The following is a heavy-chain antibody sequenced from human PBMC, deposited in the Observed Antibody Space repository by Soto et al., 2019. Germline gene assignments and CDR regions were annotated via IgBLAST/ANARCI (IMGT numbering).Heavy chain of an antibody. CDR3: AREYLDIVLVPAAIPPYYYYGMDV. CDR1: GFTVSSNY. Sequence: GGSLRLSCAASGFTVSSNYMSWVRQAPGKGLEWVSVIYSGGSTYYADSVKGRFTISRDNSKNTLYLQMNSLRAEDTAVYYCAREYLDIVLVPAAIPPYYYYGMDVWGQGTTVTVSS. D-gene: IGHD2-2*03. CDR2: IYSGGST. J-gene: IGHJ6*02. V-gene: IGHV3-66*01.